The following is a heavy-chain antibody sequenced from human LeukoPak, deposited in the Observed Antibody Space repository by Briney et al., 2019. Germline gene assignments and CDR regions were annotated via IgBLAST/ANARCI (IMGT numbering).Heavy chain of an antibody. D-gene: IGHD6-13*01. CDR1: GGSISSYY. CDR3: AEGYSSSWYATFDY. CDR2: IYYSGST. J-gene: IGHJ4*02. V-gene: IGHV4-59*08. Sequence: PSETLSLTCTVSGGSISSYYWSWIRQPPGKGLEWIGYIYYSGSTNYNPSLKSRVTISVDTSKNQFSLKLSSVTAADTAVYYCAEGYSSSWYATFDYWGQGTLVTVSS.